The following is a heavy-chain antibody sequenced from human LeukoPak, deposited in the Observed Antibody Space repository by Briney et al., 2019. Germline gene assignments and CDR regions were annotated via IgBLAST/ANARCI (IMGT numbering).Heavy chain of an antibody. V-gene: IGHV3-30*04. J-gene: IGHJ6*03. CDR2: ISYDGSNK. CDR3: AVLSGIAVARGYMDV. Sequence: PGGSLGLSCAASGFTFSSYAMHWVRQAPGKGLEWVAVISYDGSNKYYADSVKGRFTISRDNSKNTLYLQMNSLRAEDTAVYYCAVLSGIAVARGYMDVWGKGTTVTVSS. D-gene: IGHD6-19*01. CDR1: GFTFSSYA.